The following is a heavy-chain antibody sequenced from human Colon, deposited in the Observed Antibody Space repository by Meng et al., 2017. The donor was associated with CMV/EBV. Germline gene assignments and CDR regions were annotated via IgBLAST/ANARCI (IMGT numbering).Heavy chain of an antibody. D-gene: IGHD3-3*01. CDR2: IYSGGTT. CDR1: GFSVSGSY. V-gene: IGHV3-66*02. Sequence: GGSLRLSCAASGFSVSGSYLIWVRQSPGKGLEWISVIYSGGTTYYADSVRGRFTISRDNSNNTLHLQMNSLRPEDTAVYYCAREGYAPPTRSGYTHWGQGTLVTVSS. CDR3: AREGYAPPTRSGYTH. J-gene: IGHJ4*02.